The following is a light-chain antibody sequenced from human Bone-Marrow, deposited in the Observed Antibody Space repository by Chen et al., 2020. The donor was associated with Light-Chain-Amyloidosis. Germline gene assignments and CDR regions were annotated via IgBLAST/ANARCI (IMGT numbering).Light chain of an antibody. J-gene: IGLJ3*02. Sequence: SYVLTQPSSVSVAPGQTATIACGGNNIGSTSVHWYQQTPGPAPLLVVYDDSDRPSGIPERLSGSNSGNTATLTSSRVEAGDEADYDCQVWDRSSDRPVFGGGTKLTVL. CDR1: NIGSTS. CDR3: QVWDRSSDRPV. V-gene: IGLV3-21*02. CDR2: DDS.